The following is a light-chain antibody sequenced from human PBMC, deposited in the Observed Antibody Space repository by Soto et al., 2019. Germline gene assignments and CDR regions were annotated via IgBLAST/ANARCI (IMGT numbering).Light chain of an antibody. CDR3: QQYNTYPLG. J-gene: IGKJ4*01. V-gene: IGKV1-5*03. CDR2: KAS. CDR1: QTISTR. Sequence: DTQMTQSPSTLSASVGDRVTITCRASQTISTRLAWYQQKPGKAPKILIYKASSLESGVPSRFSGSGSGSEFTLTIYSLQPDDFATYYCQQYNTYPLGFGGGTKVEFK.